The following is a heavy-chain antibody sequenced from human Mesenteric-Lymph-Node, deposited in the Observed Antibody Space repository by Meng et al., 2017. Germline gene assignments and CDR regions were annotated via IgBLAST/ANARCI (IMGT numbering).Heavy chain of an antibody. J-gene: IGHJ4*02. D-gene: IGHD3-22*01. CDR1: GFTFSSYE. V-gene: IGHV3-48*03. Sequence: GSLRLSCAASGFTFSSYEMNWVRQAPGKGLEWVSYISSSGSTIYYADSVKGRFTISRDNAKNSLYLQMNSLRAEDTAVYYCARAPYYYDSSGYYYNLPLWGQGTLVTVSS. CDR2: ISSSGSTI. CDR3: ARAPYYYDSSGYYYNLPL.